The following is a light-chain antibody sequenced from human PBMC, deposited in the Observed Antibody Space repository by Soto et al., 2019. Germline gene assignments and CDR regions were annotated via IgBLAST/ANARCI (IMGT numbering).Light chain of an antibody. CDR1: QSVSSN. V-gene: IGKV3-15*01. CDR3: HQDNNWPPWT. J-gene: IGKJ1*01. CDR2: GAS. Sequence: EIVMTQSPATLSVSPGERATLSCRASQSVSSNLAWYQQKPGQAPRLLIYGASTRATGIPARFSGSGSGTEFTLTISSLQSEDYAVYYCHQDNNWPPWTFGQGTKVELK.